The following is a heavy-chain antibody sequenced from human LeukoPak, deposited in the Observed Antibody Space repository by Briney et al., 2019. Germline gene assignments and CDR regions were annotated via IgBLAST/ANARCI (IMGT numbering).Heavy chain of an antibody. Sequence: ASVKVSCKASGGTFSSYAISWVRQAPGQGLEWMGGIIPIFGTANYAQKFQGRVTITADESTSTAYMELSSLRSEDTAVYYCSSSFLSPVWLLYGFDYWGQGTLGTVSS. CDR1: GGTFSSYA. D-gene: IGHD3-3*01. J-gene: IGHJ4*02. CDR3: SSSFLSPVWLLYGFDY. V-gene: IGHV1-69*13. CDR2: IIPIFGTA.